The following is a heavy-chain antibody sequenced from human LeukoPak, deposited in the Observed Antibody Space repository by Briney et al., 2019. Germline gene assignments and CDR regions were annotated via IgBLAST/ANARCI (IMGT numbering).Heavy chain of an antibody. Sequence: GRSLRLSCAASGFTFSSYGMHWVRQAPGKGLEWVAVIWYDGNNKYYADSVKGRFTISRDNSKNTLYLQMNSLRAEDTAVYYCARVNGGKVVEYYFDYWSQGTLVTVSS. V-gene: IGHV3-33*01. J-gene: IGHJ4*02. CDR2: IWYDGNNK. CDR1: GFTFSSYG. D-gene: IGHD2-15*01. CDR3: ARVNGGKVVEYYFDY.